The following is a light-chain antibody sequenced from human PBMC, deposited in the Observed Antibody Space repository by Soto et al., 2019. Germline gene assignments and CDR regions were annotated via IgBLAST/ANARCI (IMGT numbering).Light chain of an antibody. V-gene: IGLV2-14*01. CDR3: SSYTTTDTYV. J-gene: IGLJ1*01. Sequence: QSVLTQPASVSGSPGQSITISCTGTSSDVGGYNYVSWSQQHPGKAPKLIFYEVSNRPSGVSNRFSGSKSGNTASLTISGLQAEDEADYYCSSYTTTDTYVFGTGTKVTVL. CDR2: EVS. CDR1: SSDVGGYNY.